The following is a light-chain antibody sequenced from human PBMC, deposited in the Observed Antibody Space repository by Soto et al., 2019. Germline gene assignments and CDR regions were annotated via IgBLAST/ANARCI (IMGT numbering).Light chain of an antibody. CDR2: DVS. Sequence: QSALTQPASVSGSPGQSITISCTGNSSDVGGYNYVSWYQQHPGKVPKLMIYDVSNRPSGVSNRFSGSKSGNTASLTISGLQAEDEADYYCSSYTSSSTLVFGGGTKLTVL. J-gene: IGLJ2*01. CDR3: SSYTSSSTLV. CDR1: SSDVGGYNY. V-gene: IGLV2-14*01.